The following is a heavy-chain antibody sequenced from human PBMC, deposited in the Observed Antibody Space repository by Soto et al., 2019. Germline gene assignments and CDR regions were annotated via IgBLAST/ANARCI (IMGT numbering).Heavy chain of an antibody. D-gene: IGHD3-22*01. V-gene: IGHV4-31*03. J-gene: IGHJ6*02. CDR3: ARDYDSSGYYYYGMDV. CDR1: GGSISSGGYY. Sequence: QVQLQESGPGLVKPSQTLSLTCTVSGGSISSGGYYWSWIRQHPGKGLEWIGYIYYSGSTYYNPSLKSRVTMSVDTSKNQFSLKLSSVTAADTAVYYCARDYDSSGYYYYGMDVWGQGTTVTVSS. CDR2: IYYSGST.